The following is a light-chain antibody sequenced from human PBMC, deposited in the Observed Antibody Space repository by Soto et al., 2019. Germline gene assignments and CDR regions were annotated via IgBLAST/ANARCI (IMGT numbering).Light chain of an antibody. CDR2: DAS. CDR3: LQRSNWPLT. CDR1: QSVTTY. Sequence: EIVLTQSPATLSLSPGQRATLSCRASQSVTTYLAWYQQKPGQAPSLLIYDASNRATGIPARFSGTGSGTDFTLTISSLEPDDFAVYYCLQRSNWPLTFGGGTKVEI. V-gene: IGKV3-11*01. J-gene: IGKJ4*01.